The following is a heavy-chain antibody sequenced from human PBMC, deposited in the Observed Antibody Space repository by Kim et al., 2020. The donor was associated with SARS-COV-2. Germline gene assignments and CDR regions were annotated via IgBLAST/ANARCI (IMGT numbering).Heavy chain of an antibody. CDR2: IYYSGST. CDR3: ARLLVSRVWYLDY. D-gene: IGHD2-21*01. Sequence: SETLSLTCTVSGGSISSGGYYWSWIRQHPGKGLEWIGYIYYSGSTYYNPSLKSRVTISVDTSKNQFSLKLSSVTAADTAVYYCARLLVSRVWYLDYWGQGTLVTVSS. J-gene: IGHJ4*02. CDR1: GGSISSGGYY. V-gene: IGHV4-31*03.